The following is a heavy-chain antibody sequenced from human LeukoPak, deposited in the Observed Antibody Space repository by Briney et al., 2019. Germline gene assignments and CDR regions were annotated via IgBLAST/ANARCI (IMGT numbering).Heavy chain of an antibody. CDR3: ARDSAVTTGTFDY. V-gene: IGHV3-23*01. D-gene: IGHD4-17*01. J-gene: IGHJ4*02. CDR1: GFTFSSYA. Sequence: GGSLRLSCAASGFTFSSYAMSWVRQAPGKGLEWVSAISGSGGSTYYADSVKGRFTISRDNSKNTLFLQMNSLRAEDTAVYYCARDSAVTTGTFDYWSQGTLVTVSS. CDR2: ISGSGGST.